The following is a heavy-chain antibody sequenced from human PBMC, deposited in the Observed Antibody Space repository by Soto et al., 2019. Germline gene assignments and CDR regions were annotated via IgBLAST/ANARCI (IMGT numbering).Heavy chain of an antibody. D-gene: IGHD2-15*01. Sequence: GGSLRLSCAASGFTFSSYSMNWVRQAPGKGLEWVSYISSSSTIYYADSVKGRFTISRDNAKNSLYLQMNSLRAEDTAVYYCARVEVVVVVEGGYYYYYYMDVWGKGTTVTVSS. J-gene: IGHJ6*03. CDR3: ARVEVVVVVEGGYYYYYYMDV. CDR1: GFTFSSYS. CDR2: ISSSSTI. V-gene: IGHV3-48*01.